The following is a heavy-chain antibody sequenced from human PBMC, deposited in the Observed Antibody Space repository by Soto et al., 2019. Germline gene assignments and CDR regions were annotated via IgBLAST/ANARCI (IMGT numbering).Heavy chain of an antibody. CDR1: SGSISSGDYY. Sequence: SETLSLTCTVSSGSISSGDYYWSWIRQPPGKGLEWIGYIYYSGSTYYNPSLKSRVTISVDTSKNQFSLKLSSVTAADTAVYYCARTRGVYCSGGSCYSGLDPFDYWGQGTLVTVSS. J-gene: IGHJ4*02. D-gene: IGHD2-15*01. CDR2: IYYSGST. V-gene: IGHV4-30-4*01. CDR3: ARTRGVYCSGGSCYSGLDPFDY.